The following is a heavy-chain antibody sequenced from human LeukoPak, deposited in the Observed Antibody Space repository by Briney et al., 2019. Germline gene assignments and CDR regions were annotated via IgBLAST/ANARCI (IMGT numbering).Heavy chain of an antibody. J-gene: IGHJ4*02. D-gene: IGHD3-10*01. Sequence: SQTLSLTCAIPGDRVSSNSAAWTWIRQSPSSGLEWLGRTYYRSMWNNDYAVSVKSRITIYTDTSNNHFSLLLNCVTPEDTAVYYCARKALGSVRYSGVDYWGQGTLVTVTS. CDR3: ARKALGSVRYSGVDY. CDR1: GDRVSSNSAA. CDR2: TYYRSMWNN. V-gene: IGHV6-1*01.